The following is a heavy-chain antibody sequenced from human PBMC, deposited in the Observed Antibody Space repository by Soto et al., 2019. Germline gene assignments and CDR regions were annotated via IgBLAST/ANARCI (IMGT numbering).Heavy chain of an antibody. V-gene: IGHV1-18*01. D-gene: IGHD3-10*01. J-gene: IGHJ6*03. CDR1: GYTFTSYG. CDR3: ARDSIGSGSYQNYYYYYMDV. Sequence: ASVKVSCKASGYTFTSYGISWVRQAPGQGLEWMGWISAYNGNTNYTQKLQGRVTMTTDTSTSTAYMELRSLRSDDTAVYYCARDSIGSGSYQNYYYYYMDVWGKGTTVTVSS. CDR2: ISAYNGNT.